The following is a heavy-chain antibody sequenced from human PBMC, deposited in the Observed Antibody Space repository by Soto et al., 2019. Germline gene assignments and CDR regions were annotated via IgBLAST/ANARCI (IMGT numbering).Heavy chain of an antibody. CDR3: ARDQWQQQLVGNWFDP. CDR2: ISAYNGNT. J-gene: IGHJ5*02. Sequence: ASVKVSCKASGYTFTSYGISLVRQAPGQGLEWMGWISAYNGNTNYAQKLQGRVTMTTDTSTSTAYMELRSLRSDDTAVYYCARDQWQQQLVGNWFDPWGQGTLVTVSS. CDR1: GYTFTSYG. D-gene: IGHD6-13*01. V-gene: IGHV1-18*01.